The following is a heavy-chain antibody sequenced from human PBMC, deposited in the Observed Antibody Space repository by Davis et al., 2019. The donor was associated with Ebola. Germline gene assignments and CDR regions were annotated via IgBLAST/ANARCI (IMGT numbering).Heavy chain of an antibody. V-gene: IGHV1-18*01. D-gene: IGHD6-13*01. CDR3: ARDRGLIAAAGTKDY. J-gene: IGHJ4*02. Sequence: ASVKVSCKASGFTFTSSAVQWVRQARGQRLEWMGWISAYNGNTNYAQKLQGRVTMTTDTSTSTAYMELRSLRSDDTAVYYCARDRGLIAAAGTKDYWGQGTLVTVSS. CDR2: ISAYNGNT. CDR1: GFTFTSSA.